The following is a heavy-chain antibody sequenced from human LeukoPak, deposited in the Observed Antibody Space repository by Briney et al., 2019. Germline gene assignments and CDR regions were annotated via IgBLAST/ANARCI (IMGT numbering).Heavy chain of an antibody. J-gene: IGHJ4*02. CDR2: IKQDGSEK. V-gene: IGHV3-7*01. Sequence: GGSLRLSCAASGFTFSSYWMSWVRQAPGKGLGWVANIKQDGSEKYYVDSVKGRFTISRDNAKNSLYLQMNSLRAEDTAVYYCARMGSSGYFDYWGQGTLVTVSS. CDR1: GFTFSSYW. D-gene: IGHD3-22*01. CDR3: ARMGSSGYFDY.